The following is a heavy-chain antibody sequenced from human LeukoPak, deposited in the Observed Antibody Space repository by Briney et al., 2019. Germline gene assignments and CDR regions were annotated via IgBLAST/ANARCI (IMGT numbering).Heavy chain of an antibody. J-gene: IGHJ4*02. D-gene: IGHD3-10*01. V-gene: IGHV4-4*07. CDR3: ASGYGSGSYLY. Sequence: SETLSLTCTVSGGSISRYYLSWIRQPAGKGLEWIGRTSTSGSTYSSPSLKSRVTMSTDTSNNQFSLKLSSVTAADTAVYYCASGYGSGSYLYWGQGTLVTVSS. CDR1: GGSISRYY. CDR2: TSTSGST.